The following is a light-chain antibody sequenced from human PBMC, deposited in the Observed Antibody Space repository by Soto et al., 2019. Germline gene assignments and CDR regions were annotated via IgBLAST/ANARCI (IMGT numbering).Light chain of an antibody. J-gene: IGKJ2*01. CDR3: QEYYSTPYT. V-gene: IGKV4-1*01. CDR2: ATS. Sequence: DIVMTQSPDSLAVSLGERATINCKSSQSLLSPSTNKNYLAWYQQRPGQPPKLLIYATSTRESGVPDRFSGSGSDTNFTLTISGLQAEDVAVYFCQEYYSTPYTFGQGTKLEIK. CDR1: QSLLSPSTNKNY.